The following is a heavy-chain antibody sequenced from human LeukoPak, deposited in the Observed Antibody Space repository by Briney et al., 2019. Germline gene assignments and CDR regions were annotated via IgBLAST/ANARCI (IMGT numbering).Heavy chain of an antibody. Sequence: ASVKVSCKASGYTFTSYGISWVRQAPGQGLEWMGWIIAYNGNTNYAQKLQGRVTITTDTSTSTAYMELRSLRSDDTAVYYCAREGGSSSWQVVGRDYYFDYWGQGTLVTVSS. D-gene: IGHD6-13*01. J-gene: IGHJ4*02. CDR3: AREGGSSSWQVVGRDYYFDY. CDR2: IIAYNGNT. CDR1: GYTFTSYG. V-gene: IGHV1-18*01.